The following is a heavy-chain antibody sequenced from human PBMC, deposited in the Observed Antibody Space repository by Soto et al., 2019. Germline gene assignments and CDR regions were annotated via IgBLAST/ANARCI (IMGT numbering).Heavy chain of an antibody. V-gene: IGHV1-2*02. Sequence: QVHLVQSGAEVKKAGASVKVSCKASGYTFTGYYIHWVRQAPGQGFEWVGWINPSTGGTSYAQKFQGRVTVTRDTSISTAYMELTRLRSNDTAVYYCAREVVDGSSLWLDPWGQGTLVVVSS. CDR2: INPSTGGT. CDR1: GYTFTGYY. CDR3: AREVVDGSSLWLDP. J-gene: IGHJ5*02. D-gene: IGHD2-15*01.